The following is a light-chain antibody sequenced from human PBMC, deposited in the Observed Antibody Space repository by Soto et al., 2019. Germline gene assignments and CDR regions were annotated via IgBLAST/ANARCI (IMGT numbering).Light chain of an antibody. CDR1: SSNIGAGYD. CDR2: GNS. Sequence: QLVLTQPPSVSGAPGQRVTISCTGSSSNIGAGYDVHWYQQLPGTAPKLLIYGNSNRPSGVPDRFSGSKSGTSASLAITGLQAADEADYYCQSYDSSLSGNEVFGRGTKLTVL. J-gene: IGLJ2*01. CDR3: QSYDSSLSGNEV. V-gene: IGLV1-40*01.